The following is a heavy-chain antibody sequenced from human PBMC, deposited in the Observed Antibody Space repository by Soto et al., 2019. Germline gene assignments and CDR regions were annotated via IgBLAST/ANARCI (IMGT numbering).Heavy chain of an antibody. V-gene: IGHV1-58*02. CDR1: GFTFTSSA. J-gene: IGHJ4*02. Sequence: EASVKVSCKASGFTFTSSAMQWVRQARGQRLEWIGWIVVGSGNTNYAQKFQERVTITRDMSTSTAYMELSSLRSEDTAVYYCAAGGSSSFYDYWGQGTLVTVSS. CDR2: IVVGSGNT. D-gene: IGHD6-6*01. CDR3: AAGGSSSFYDY.